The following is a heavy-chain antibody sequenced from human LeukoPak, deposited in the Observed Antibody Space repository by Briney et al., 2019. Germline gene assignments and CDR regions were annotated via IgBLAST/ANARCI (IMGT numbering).Heavy chain of an antibody. Sequence: GGSLRLSCAASGFTFSSYGMHWVRQAPGKGLEWVAVIWYGGSNKYYADSVKGRFTISRDNSKNTLYLQMNSLRAEDTAVYYCAKATIFGVFDPWGQGTLVTVSS. CDR1: GFTFSSYG. D-gene: IGHD3-3*01. CDR2: IWYGGSNK. CDR3: AKATIFGVFDP. V-gene: IGHV3-30*02. J-gene: IGHJ5*02.